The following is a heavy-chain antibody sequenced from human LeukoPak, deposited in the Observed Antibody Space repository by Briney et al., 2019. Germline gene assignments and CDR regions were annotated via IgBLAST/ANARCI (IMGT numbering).Heavy chain of an antibody. Sequence: VASVEVSCKASGYTFTSYGISWVRQAPGQGLEWMGWISAYNGNTNYAQKLQGRVTMTTDTSTSTAYMELRSLRSDDTAVYYCARVEDYYYYMDVWGKGTTVTISS. CDR3: ARVEDYYYYMDV. V-gene: IGHV1-18*01. J-gene: IGHJ6*03. CDR1: GYTFTSYG. D-gene: IGHD3-3*01. CDR2: ISAYNGNT.